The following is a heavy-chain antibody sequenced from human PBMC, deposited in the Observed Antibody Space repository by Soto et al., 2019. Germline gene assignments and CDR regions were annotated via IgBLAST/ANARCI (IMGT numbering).Heavy chain of an antibody. Sequence: ASETLSLTCTVSGGSISSSSYYWGWIRQPPGKGLEWIGSIYYSGSTYYNPSLKSRVTISVDRSKNQFSLKLTSVTAADTAVYYCATSYGNAWYTYWGQGTQVTVSS. CDR1: GGSISSSSYY. CDR2: IYYSGST. V-gene: IGHV4-39*07. D-gene: IGHD6-13*01. J-gene: IGHJ4*02. CDR3: ATSYGNAWYTY.